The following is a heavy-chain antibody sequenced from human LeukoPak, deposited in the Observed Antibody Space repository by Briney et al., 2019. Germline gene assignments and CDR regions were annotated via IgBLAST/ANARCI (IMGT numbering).Heavy chain of an antibody. CDR1: GFTFSDFH. V-gene: IGHV3-11*01. Sequence: GGSLRLSCAASGFTFSDFHMSWIRQAPGKGLEWVSYISGSAGTTYYAASVKGRFTSSRDNAKNSLYLQMNSLRAEDTAVYYCAREGSSSWFVNPWGQGTLVTVSS. J-gene: IGHJ5*02. CDR3: AREGSSSWFVNP. CDR2: ISGSAGTT. D-gene: IGHD6-13*01.